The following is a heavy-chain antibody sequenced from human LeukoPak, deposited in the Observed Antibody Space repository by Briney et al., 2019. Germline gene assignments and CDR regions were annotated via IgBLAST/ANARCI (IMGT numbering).Heavy chain of an antibody. Sequence: PGGSLRLSCAASGFTFTTYWMSWVRQAPGKGLEWVANIKQDGTEKYYVDSVKGRFTISRDNAKNSLYLQMNSLRAEDTAVYHCARDRLLEDRDYSYYYYRDVWGKGTTVTVSS. V-gene: IGHV3-7*01. D-gene: IGHD1-1*01. CDR3: ARDRLLEDRDYSYYYYRDV. CDR2: IKQDGTEK. J-gene: IGHJ6*03. CDR1: GFTFTTYW.